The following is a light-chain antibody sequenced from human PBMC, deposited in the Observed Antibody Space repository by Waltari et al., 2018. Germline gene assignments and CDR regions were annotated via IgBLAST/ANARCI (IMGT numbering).Light chain of an antibody. V-gene: IGKV3-15*01. CDR2: AAS. CDR3: QQYNDWPLT. Sequence: LSCRASHSVGTHLAWYQQRPGQPPRLVIFAASTRATGVPVRFSGSGSGTEFTLTISSLQSEDFAVYYCQQYNDWPLTFGGGT. J-gene: IGKJ4*01. CDR1: HSVGTH.